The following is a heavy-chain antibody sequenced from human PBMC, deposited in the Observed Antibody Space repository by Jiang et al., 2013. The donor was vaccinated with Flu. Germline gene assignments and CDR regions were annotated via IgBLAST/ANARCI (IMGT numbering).Heavy chain of an antibody. D-gene: IGHD3-16*01. Sequence: QLVESGGGVVQPGRSLRLSCAASGLTFSSYGMHWVRQAPGKGLEWVAVISYDGSNKYYADSVKGRFTISRDNSKNTLYLQMNSLRAEDTAVYYCAKDLPFGDDYAPLGCWGQGTLVTVSS. J-gene: IGHJ4*02. V-gene: IGHV3-30*18. CDR3: AKDLPFGDDYAPLGC. CDR2: ISYDGSNK. CDR1: GLTFSSYG.